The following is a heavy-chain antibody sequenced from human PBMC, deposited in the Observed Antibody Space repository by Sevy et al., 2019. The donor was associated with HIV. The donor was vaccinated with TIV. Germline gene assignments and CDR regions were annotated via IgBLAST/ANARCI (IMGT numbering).Heavy chain of an antibody. CDR1: GGSISSGGYY. V-gene: IGHV4-61*02. Sequence: SETLSLTCTVSGGSISSGGYYWSWIRQPAGEGLEWIGRIYPSGSTNYRPSLKGRVTMSVDTSNNQFSLELSSVTAADTAVYYCARVRTVAGVNGVGWFDPWGQGTLVTVSS. CDR3: ARVRTVAGVNGVGWFDP. CDR2: IYPSGST. J-gene: IGHJ5*02. D-gene: IGHD2-8*01.